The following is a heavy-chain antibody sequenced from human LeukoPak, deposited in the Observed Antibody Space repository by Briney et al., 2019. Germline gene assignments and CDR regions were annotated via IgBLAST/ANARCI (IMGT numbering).Heavy chain of an antibody. Sequence: PGGSLRLSCAASGFTFSIYSMHWVRQAPGKGLEWVSSISSSSSYIYYADSVKGRFAISRDNAKNSLYLQMNSLRAEDTAVYYCARDKAIFGVVINRNYYYMDVWGKGTTVTVSS. V-gene: IGHV3-21*01. CDR3: ARDKAIFGVVINRNYYYMDV. CDR2: ISSSSSYI. CDR1: GFTFSIYS. D-gene: IGHD3-3*01. J-gene: IGHJ6*03.